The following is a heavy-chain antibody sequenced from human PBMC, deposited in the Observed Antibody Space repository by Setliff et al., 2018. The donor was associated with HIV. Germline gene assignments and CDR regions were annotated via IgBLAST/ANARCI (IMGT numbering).Heavy chain of an antibody. CDR1: GYTFTDYY. V-gene: IGHV1-2*02. D-gene: IGHD2-21*01. Sequence: ASVKVSCKASGYTFTDYYMHWVRQAPGRGLEWMGWINPNSGGTKSAQTFQGRVTMTRDTSINTAYMDLSRLRSDDTAIYYCARDKLEETAESLWGPMKNDAFDIWGPGTLVTVSS. CDR2: INPNSGGT. CDR3: ARDKLEETAESLWGPMKNDAFDI. J-gene: IGHJ3*02.